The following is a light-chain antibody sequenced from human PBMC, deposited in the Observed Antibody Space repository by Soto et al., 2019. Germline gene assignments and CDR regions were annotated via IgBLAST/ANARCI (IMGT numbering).Light chain of an antibody. CDR1: SSNIGGNT. CDR3: STWDDSLNGPL. V-gene: IGLV1-44*01. Sequence: QSVLTQPPSASGTPGQRVTISCSGGSSNIGGNTVNWYQQLPGAAPKLMIFSNSQRPAVVPDRFSGSKSGNTASLAIGGLQSEDEAEYYCSTWDDSLNGPLFGGGTKLTVL. J-gene: IGLJ2*01. CDR2: SNS.